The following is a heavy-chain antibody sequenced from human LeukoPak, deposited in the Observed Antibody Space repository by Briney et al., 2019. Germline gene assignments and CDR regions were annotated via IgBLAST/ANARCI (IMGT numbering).Heavy chain of an antibody. CDR1: GGTFSGYY. J-gene: IGHJ4*02. CDR3: ARTSGWYKNFDY. Sequence: PSETLSLTCAVCGGTFSGYYWSWIRQPPGKGLEWIGEINHSGSTNYNPSLKSRVTISVDTSKNQFSLKLSSVTAADTAVYYCARTSGWYKNFDYWGQGTLVTVSS. V-gene: IGHV4-34*01. CDR2: INHSGST. D-gene: IGHD6-19*01.